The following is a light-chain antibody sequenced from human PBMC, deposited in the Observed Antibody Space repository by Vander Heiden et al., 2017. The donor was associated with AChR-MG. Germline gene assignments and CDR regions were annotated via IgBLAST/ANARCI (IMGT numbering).Light chain of an antibody. CDR2: DAS. Sequence: DIQMTQSPSSLSASVGDRVTITCQASQDISNYLNWYQQKPGKAPKLLIYDASNLETGVPSRFSGSGSGTDFTFTISSLQPEDIATYYCQQDDNLPPPTFGGGTKVEIK. CDR3: QQDDNLPPPT. J-gene: IGKJ4*01. V-gene: IGKV1-33*01. CDR1: QDISNY.